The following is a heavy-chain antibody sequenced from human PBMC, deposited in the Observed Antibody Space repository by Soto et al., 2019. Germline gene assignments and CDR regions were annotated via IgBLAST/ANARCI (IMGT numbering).Heavy chain of an antibody. V-gene: IGHV3-21*06. J-gene: IGHJ6*03. Sequence: EVQLVESGGVLVKPGGSLRLSCVVSGFTFSSYSMNWVRQAPGKGLEWVSSISSGSNYTYYADSVKGRFTISRDNAKNSVYLQMNSLRAEDTALYYCARDFKESQYYYYCMDVWGKGTTVTVSS. CDR3: ARDFKESQYYYYCMDV. CDR2: ISSGSNYT. CDR1: GFTFSSYS. D-gene: IGHD3-10*01.